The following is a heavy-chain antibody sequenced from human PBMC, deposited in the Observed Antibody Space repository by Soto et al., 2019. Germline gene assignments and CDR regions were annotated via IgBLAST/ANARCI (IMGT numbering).Heavy chain of an antibody. CDR1: GFSLSTSGVG. D-gene: IGHD6-13*01. V-gene: IGHV2-5*01. CDR3: AHRQHGNFIAAAEYYFDY. J-gene: IGHJ4*02. Sequence: GSGPTLVNPTQTLTLTCTFSGFSLSTSGVGVGWIRQPPGKALEWLALIYWNDDKRYSPSLKSRLTITKDTSKNQVVLTMTNMDPVDTATYYCAHRQHGNFIAAAEYYFDYWGQGTLVTVYS. CDR2: IYWNDDK.